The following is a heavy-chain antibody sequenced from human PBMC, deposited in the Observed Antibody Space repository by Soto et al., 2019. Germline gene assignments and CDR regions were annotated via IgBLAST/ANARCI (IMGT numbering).Heavy chain of an antibody. CDR3: ATGSITIFGVVITRDAFDI. Sequence: QVQLVQSGAEVKKPGASVKVSCKASGYTFTSYDINWVRQATGQGLEWMGWMNPNSGNTGYAQKFQGRVTMTRNTSISTAYMELSSLRSEDTAVYYCATGSITIFGVVITRDAFDIWGQGTMVTVSS. CDR2: MNPNSGNT. D-gene: IGHD3-3*01. V-gene: IGHV1-8*01. CDR1: GYTFTSYD. J-gene: IGHJ3*02.